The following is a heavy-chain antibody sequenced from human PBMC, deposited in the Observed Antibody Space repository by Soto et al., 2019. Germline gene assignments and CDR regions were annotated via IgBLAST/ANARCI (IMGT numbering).Heavy chain of an antibody. J-gene: IGHJ6*02. CDR1: GFTFSSYG. Sequence: GGSLRLSCAASGFTFSSYGMHWVRQAPGKGLEWVAVISYDGSNKYYADSVKGRFTISRDNSKNTLYLQMNSLRAEDTAVYYCAKGGPSSSPYYYYGMDVWGQGTTVTVSS. V-gene: IGHV3-30*18. D-gene: IGHD6-13*01. CDR3: AKGGPSSSPYYYYGMDV. CDR2: ISYDGSNK.